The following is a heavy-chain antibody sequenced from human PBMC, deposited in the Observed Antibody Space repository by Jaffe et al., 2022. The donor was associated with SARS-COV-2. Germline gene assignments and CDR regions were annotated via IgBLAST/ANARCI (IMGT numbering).Heavy chain of an antibody. CDR1: GFTFSNAW. CDR3: STGWRGQYYFDS. J-gene: IGHJ4*02. Sequence: EVQLVESGGGLVKPGGSLRLSCAASGFTFSNAWMSWVRQAPGKGLEWVGRIKSKTDGGTTDYAAPVKGRFTVSRDDSISTLYLQMNSLKTEDTAVYYCSTGWRGQYYFDSWGQGTLVAVSS. V-gene: IGHV3-15*01. D-gene: IGHD2-15*01. CDR2: IKSKTDGGTT.